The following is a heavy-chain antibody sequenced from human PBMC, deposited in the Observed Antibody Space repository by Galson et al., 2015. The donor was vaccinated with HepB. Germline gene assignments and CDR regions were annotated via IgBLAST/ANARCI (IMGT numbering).Heavy chain of an antibody. CDR3: ARTRVSIAARPYYFDY. J-gene: IGHJ4*02. CDR1: GYSFTSYW. CDR2: IYPGDSDT. V-gene: IGHV5-51*01. D-gene: IGHD6-6*01. Sequence: GAEVKKPGESLKISCKGSGYSFTSYWIGWVRQMPGKGLEWMGIIYPGDSDTRYSPSFQGQVTISADKSISTAYLQWSSLKASDTAMYYCARTRVSIAARPYYFDYWGQGTLVTVSS.